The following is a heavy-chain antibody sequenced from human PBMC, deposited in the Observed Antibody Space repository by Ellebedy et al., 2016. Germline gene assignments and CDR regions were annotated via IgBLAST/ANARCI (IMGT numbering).Heavy chain of an antibody. D-gene: IGHD3-22*01. CDR2: IHHDGGNK. CDR3: AREEGSSGFAGWFDP. V-gene: IGHV3-30-3*01. J-gene: IGHJ5*02. Sequence: GGSLRLSCAASGFTFSTSVMHWGRQAPGKGLEWVALIHHDGGNKQYADSVEGRFTISRDDSKDTLYLQMNSLRVEDTAVYYCAREEGSSGFAGWFDPWGQGTLVIVSS. CDR1: GFTFSTSV.